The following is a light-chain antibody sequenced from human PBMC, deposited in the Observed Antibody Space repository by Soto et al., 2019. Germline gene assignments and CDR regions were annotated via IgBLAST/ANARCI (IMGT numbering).Light chain of an antibody. CDR3: AAWDDSRVV. V-gene: IGLV1-47*01. Sequence: QSVLTQPPSASGTPGQRVTISRSGSSSNIGSNYVYWYQQLPGTAPKLLIYRNNQRPSGVPDRFSGSKSGTSASLAISGLRSEDEADYYCAAWDDSRVVFGGGTKVTVL. CDR2: RNN. J-gene: IGLJ2*01. CDR1: SSNIGSNY.